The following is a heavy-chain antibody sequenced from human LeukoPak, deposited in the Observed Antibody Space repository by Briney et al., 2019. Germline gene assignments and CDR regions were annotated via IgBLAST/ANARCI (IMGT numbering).Heavy chain of an antibody. CDR2: ISGSGDNT. CDR1: GFTFSSYA. D-gene: IGHD3-22*01. Sequence: GGSLRLSCAASGFTFSSYAMSWVRQAPGKGLEWVSGISGSGDNTYYADSVKGRFTISRDNSKNTLYVQVNSLGTEDTAAYYCAKGSYYDSSGYYYRHYYFDYWGQGTLVTVCS. CDR3: AKGSYYDSSGYYYRHYYFDY. J-gene: IGHJ4*02. V-gene: IGHV3-23*01.